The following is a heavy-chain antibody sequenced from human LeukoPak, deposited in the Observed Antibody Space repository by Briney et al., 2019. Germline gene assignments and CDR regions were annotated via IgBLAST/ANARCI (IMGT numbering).Heavy chain of an antibody. J-gene: IGHJ6*02. CDR2: IYYSGST. V-gene: IGHV4-59*12. Sequence: SETLSLTCTVSGGSISSYYWSWIRQPPGKGLEWIGYIYYSGSTNYNPSLKSRVTISVDTSKNHFSLKLSSVTAADTAVYYCAREGADPQDYYYYGMDVWGQGTTVTVSS. CDR1: GGSISSYY. CDR3: AREGADPQDYYYYGMDV. D-gene: IGHD1-26*01.